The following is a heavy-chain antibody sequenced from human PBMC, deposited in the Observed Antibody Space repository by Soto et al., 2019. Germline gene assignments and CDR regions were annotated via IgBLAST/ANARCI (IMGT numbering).Heavy chain of an antibody. J-gene: IGHJ6*02. V-gene: IGHV3-33*01. CDR3: ARERITMVRGVITLYYYYGMDV. D-gene: IGHD3-10*01. CDR2: IWYDGSNK. CDR1: GFTFSSYG. Sequence: QVPLVESGGGVVQPGRSLRLSCAASGFTFSSYGMHWVRQAPGKGLEWVAVIWYDGSNKYYADSVKGRFTISRDNSKTTLYLQMNSLRADDTAVYYCARERITMVRGVITLYYYYGMDVWGQGTTVTVSS.